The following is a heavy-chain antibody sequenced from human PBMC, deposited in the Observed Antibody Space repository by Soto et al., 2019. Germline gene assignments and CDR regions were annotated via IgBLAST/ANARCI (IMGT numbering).Heavy chain of an antibody. CDR2: IDPSDSQT. J-gene: IGHJ4*02. V-gene: IGHV5-10-1*01. D-gene: IGHD3-22*01. CDR1: GYSFAGYW. CDR3: ARQIYDSDTGPNFQYYFDS. Sequence: PGESLKISCKGSGYSFAGYWITWVRQKPGKGLAWMGRIDPSDSQTYYSPSFRGHVTISVTKSTNTVFLQWSSLRASDTAMYYCARQIYDSDTGPNFQYYFDSWAQGTPVTVSS.